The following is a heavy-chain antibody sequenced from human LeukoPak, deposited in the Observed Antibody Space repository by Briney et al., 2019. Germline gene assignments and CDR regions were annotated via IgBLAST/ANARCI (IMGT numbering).Heavy chain of an antibody. CDR1: GFSPGSSGVG. V-gene: IGHV2-5*02. CDR3: AHRLWSHDDY. CDR2: GYWGGAK. D-gene: IGHD1-26*01. Sequence: SGPTMVKPTQTLTRTCTFPGFSPGSSGVGVGWIPQPPAKALEGLALGYWGGAKRYSPSLKSRLTLPKDTTKNQVVLTMTNMDPLDAATYYCAHRLWSHDDYWGQGTLVTVSS. J-gene: IGHJ4*02.